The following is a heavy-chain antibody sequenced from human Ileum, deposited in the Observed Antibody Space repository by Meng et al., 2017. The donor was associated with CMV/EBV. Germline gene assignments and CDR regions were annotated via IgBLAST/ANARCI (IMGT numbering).Heavy chain of an antibody. CDR2: IHYSGTT. D-gene: IGHD3-10*02. Sequence: QVPLRGSGPGLVKASETLSLTCSVSTDSISNYDWSWIRQAPGKRLEWIGNIHYSGTTNYSPSLNSRVTISLDMSKNQFSLNLRSVTAADTAVYYCAADIASVWMFFWGQGTLVTRLL. V-gene: IGHV4-59*01. J-gene: IGHJ4*02. CDR3: AADIASVWMFF. CDR1: TDSISNYD.